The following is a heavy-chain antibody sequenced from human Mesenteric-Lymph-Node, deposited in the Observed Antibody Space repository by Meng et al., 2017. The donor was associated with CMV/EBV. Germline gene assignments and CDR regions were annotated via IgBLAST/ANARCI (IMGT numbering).Heavy chain of an antibody. V-gene: IGHV3-7*01. D-gene: IGHD2-2*01. CDR3: ARKYLGNATTNWFDP. Sequence: GESLKISCAASGFNFGGYWMNWVRQAPGKGLEWVANIQYDGSKKYYVDSVRGRFTISRDNAKNSLYLQMNSLRVEDTAVYYCARKYLGNATTNWFDPWGQGTLVTVSS. J-gene: IGHJ5*02. CDR2: IQYDGSKK. CDR1: GFNFGGYW.